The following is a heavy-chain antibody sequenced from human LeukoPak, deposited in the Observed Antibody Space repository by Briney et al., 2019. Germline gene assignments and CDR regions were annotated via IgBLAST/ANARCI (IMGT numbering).Heavy chain of an antibody. CDR3: GRCSSGSYNWFDP. V-gene: IGHV4-39*01. CDR2: MYYSGNT. D-gene: IGHD1-26*01. CDR1: SGSISSSSYY. Sequence: SETLSLTCTVSSGSISSSSYYWGWIRQPPGKGLEWIGSMYYSGNTYYNPSLKSRVTISVDTSKNQFSMKLSSVTAADTAVYYCGRCSSGSYNWFDPWGQGTLVTVSS. J-gene: IGHJ5*02.